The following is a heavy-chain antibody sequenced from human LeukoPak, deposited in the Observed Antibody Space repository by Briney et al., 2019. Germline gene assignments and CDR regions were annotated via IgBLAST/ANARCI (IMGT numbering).Heavy chain of an antibody. CDR3: AKKWGVGTTTLDYFDY. J-gene: IGHJ4*02. CDR2: ISGSAGST. CDR1: GFTFSNYW. D-gene: IGHD1-26*01. V-gene: IGHV3-23*01. Sequence: PGGSLRLSCAASGFTFSNYWMSWVRQAPGKGLEWVSGISGSAGSTYYADSVKGRFTISRDNSKNTLYLQVNSLTDDDTAVYYCAKKWGVGTTTLDYFDYWGQGTLVTVSS.